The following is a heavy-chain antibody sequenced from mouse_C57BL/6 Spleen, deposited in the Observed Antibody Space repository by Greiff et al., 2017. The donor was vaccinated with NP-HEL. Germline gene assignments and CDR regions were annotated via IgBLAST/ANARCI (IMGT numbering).Heavy chain of an antibody. CDR3: ARDRDYGSSFWYFDV. V-gene: IGHV3-6*01. Sequence: EVKLQESGPGLVKPSQSLSLTCSVTGYSITSGYYWHWIRQFPGTKLEWMGYISYDGSNNYNPSLNNRISITRDTSKNQFFLKLNSVTTEDTATYYCARDRDYGSSFWYFDVWGTGTTVTVSS. D-gene: IGHD1-1*01. CDR1: GYSITSGYY. CDR2: ISYDGSN. J-gene: IGHJ1*03.